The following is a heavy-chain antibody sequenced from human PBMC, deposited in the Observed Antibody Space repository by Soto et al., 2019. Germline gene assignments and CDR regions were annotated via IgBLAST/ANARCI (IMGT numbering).Heavy chain of an antibody. CDR1: GFTFSSYS. D-gene: IGHD6-13*01. CDR3: AREKYSSSWYDYGMDV. CDR2: ISSSSSYI. V-gene: IGHV3-21*01. J-gene: IGHJ6*02. Sequence: GGSLRLSCAASGFTFSSYSMNWVRQAPGKGLEWVSSISSSSSYIYYADSVKGRFTISRDNAKNSLYPQMNSLRAEDTAVYYCAREKYSSSWYDYGMDVWGQGTTVTVSS.